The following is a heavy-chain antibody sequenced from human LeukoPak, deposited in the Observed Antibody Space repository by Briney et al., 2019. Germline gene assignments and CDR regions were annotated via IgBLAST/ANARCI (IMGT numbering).Heavy chain of an antibody. V-gene: IGHV3-21*01. Sequence: PGGSLRLSCAASGFTFSSYRMNWVRQAAGKGLEWVSSISSSSSYIYYADSVKGRFTISRDNGKNSLYLQMNSLRAEDTAVYYCARDKEGIAAAANYWGQGTLVTVSS. CDR2: ISSSSSYI. CDR1: GFTFSSYR. CDR3: ARDKEGIAAAANY. D-gene: IGHD6-13*01. J-gene: IGHJ4*02.